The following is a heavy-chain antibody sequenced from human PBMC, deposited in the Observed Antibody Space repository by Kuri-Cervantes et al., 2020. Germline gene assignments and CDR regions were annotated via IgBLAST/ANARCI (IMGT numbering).Heavy chain of an antibody. V-gene: IGHV4-38-2*01. CDR1: GSSISGGYY. CDR2: IYHSGGT. CDR3: ASWLDSYYYYGMDV. D-gene: IGHD6-19*01. Sequence: SETLSLTCAVSGSSISGGYYWGWIRQPPGKGLEWIGSIYHSGGTYYNPSLKSRVTMSVDTSKNHFSLKLSSVTAADTAVYYCASWLDSYYYYGMDVWGRGTTVTVSS. J-gene: IGHJ6*04.